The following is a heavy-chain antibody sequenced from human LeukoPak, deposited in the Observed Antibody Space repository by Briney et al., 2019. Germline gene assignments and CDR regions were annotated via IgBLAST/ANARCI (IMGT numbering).Heavy chain of an antibody. CDR1: GYSFSSYW. V-gene: IGHV5-51*01. D-gene: IGHD6-13*01. CDR2: IYPGDSDT. J-gene: IGHJ4*02. CDR3: ARRRSSSWLDY. Sequence: GESLKISGKGSGYSFSSYWIGWVRQRPGKGLEWMGIIYPGDSDTRYSPSFQGQVTISADKSINTAYLQWSSLKASDTAMYYCARRRSSSWLDYWGQGTLVTVSS.